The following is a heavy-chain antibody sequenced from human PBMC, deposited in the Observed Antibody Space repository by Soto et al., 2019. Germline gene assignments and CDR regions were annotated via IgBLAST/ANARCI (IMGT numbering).Heavy chain of an antibody. D-gene: IGHD3-10*01. J-gene: IGHJ6*02. CDR1: GYNFSNYW. V-gene: IGHV5-10-1*01. Sequence: GESLRISCKGSGYNFSNYWINWVRQMPGKGLEWMGRIDPYDSYTNYSPSFQGHVTISVDTSSSTAYLQWSSLKASDTAMYYCARPTLTGFGKYAMDVWGQGITVTV. CDR2: IDPYDSYT. CDR3: ARPTLTGFGKYAMDV.